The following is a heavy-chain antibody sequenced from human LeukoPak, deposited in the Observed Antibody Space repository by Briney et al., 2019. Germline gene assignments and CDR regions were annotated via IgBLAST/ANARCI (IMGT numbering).Heavy chain of an antibody. CDR1: GGSFSSTSYY. Sequence: SETLSLTCTVSGGSFSSTSYYWGWIRQPPGKGLEWIGTIYYYRNTYYNPSLKSRFTLSIDTSKNQFSLNPSSVTAADTAIYYRPRQTYYSDTSGQFDYWGQGTLVTVSS. J-gene: IGHJ4*02. V-gene: IGHV4-39*01. CDR2: IYYYRNT. CDR3: PRQTYYSDTSGQFDY. D-gene: IGHD3-22*01.